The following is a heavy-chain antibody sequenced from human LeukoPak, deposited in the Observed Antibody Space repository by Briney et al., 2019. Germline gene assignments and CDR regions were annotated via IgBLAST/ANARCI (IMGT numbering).Heavy chain of an antibody. J-gene: IGHJ5*02. V-gene: IGHV3-21*01. CDR2: ISTSSRYI. CDR3: ARADCSSSTCYLRRSWFDP. CDR1: GFTLSNYD. Sequence: GGSLRLSCAASGFTLSNYDMNWVRQAPGKGLDWVSSISTSSRYIYYKDSVRVRFTISRDDAKNSLYLEMNSLRAEDTAVYYCARADCSSSTCYLRRSWFDPWGQGTLVTVSS. D-gene: IGHD2-2*01.